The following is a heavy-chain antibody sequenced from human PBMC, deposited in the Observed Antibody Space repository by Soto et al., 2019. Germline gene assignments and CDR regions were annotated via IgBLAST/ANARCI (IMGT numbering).Heavy chain of an antibody. CDR3: ARDPKTSGGQHWAFNYFDS. J-gene: IGHJ4*02. Sequence: ESGGGVVQPGRSLRLSCEASGFTFNTYSMHWVRQPPGKGLEWLAAIWYDGTQKYYADSVKGRFTISRDNSKSTLYLQVDSLRPEDAAVYYCARDPKTSGGQHWAFNYFDSWGQGTLVTVSS. CDR2: IWYDGTQK. D-gene: IGHD7-27*01. CDR1: GFTFNTYS. V-gene: IGHV3-33*01.